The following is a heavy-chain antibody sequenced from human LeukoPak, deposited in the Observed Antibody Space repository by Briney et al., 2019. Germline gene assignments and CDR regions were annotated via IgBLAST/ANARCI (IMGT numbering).Heavy chain of an antibody. CDR1: GFPFSSYW. CDR2: TSSDLNVK. J-gene: IGHJ4*02. Sequence: GGSLRLSCVASGFPFSSYWMTWVRQAPGKGLEWVAVTSSDLNVKLYADSVKGRFTISRDNSRSTLYLQMNSLRPEDTAIYYCAREGYYGSGSPPSLYFDYWGQGTLVTVSS. D-gene: IGHD3-10*01. V-gene: IGHV3-30*03. CDR3: AREGYYGSGSPPSLYFDY.